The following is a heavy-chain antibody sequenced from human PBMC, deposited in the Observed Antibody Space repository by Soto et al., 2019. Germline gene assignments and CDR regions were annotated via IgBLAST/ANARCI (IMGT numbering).Heavy chain of an antibody. Sequence: PSETLSLTCAVYGGSFSGYYWSWIRQPPGKGLEWIGEINHSGSTNYNPSLKSRVTISVDTSKNQFSLKLSSVTAADTAVYYCARGFFFGHPSRGQGTWAPSPQ. CDR3: ARGFFFGHPS. V-gene: IGHV4-34*01. CDR1: GGSFSGYY. J-gene: IGHJ1*01. CDR2: INHSGST. D-gene: IGHD3-10*01.